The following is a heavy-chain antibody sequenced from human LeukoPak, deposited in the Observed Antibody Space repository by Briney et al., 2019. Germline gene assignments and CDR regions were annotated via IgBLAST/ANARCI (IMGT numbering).Heavy chain of an antibody. D-gene: IGHD5-12*01. CDR3: ARDSGYGLAFDY. CDR1: GFTFSSYS. CDR2: ISSSSSYI. J-gene: IGHJ4*02. V-gene: IGHV3-21*01. Sequence: PGGSLRLSCAASGFTFSSYSMKWVRQAPGKGLEWVSSISSSSSYIYYADSVKGRFTISRDNAKNSLYLQMNSLRAEDTAVYYCARDSGYGLAFDYWGQGTLVTVSS.